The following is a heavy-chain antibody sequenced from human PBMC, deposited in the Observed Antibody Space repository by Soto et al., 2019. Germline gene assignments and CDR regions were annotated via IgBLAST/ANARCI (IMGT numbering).Heavy chain of an antibody. Sequence: QVQLPQWGAGLLKPSETLSLTCAVYGGSVNSGNYYWSWIRQPPGKGLEWIGEMSHSGGTHFNPSLKVRVTISVDTSKNQFSLKMSCVTAADTALYYCARVERGTATTVVDAFDIWGPGTLVTVSS. V-gene: IGHV4-34*01. J-gene: IGHJ3*02. D-gene: IGHD1-1*01. CDR1: GGSVNSGNYY. CDR2: MSHSGGT. CDR3: ARVERGTATTVVDAFDI.